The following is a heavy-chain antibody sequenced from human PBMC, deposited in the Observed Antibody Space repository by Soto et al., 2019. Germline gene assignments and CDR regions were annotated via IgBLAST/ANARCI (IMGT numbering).Heavy chain of an antibody. D-gene: IGHD2-15*01. CDR2: ISGSGGST. CDR3: AKGLGYCSGGSCYLAF. Sequence: GGSLRLSCAASGFTFSSYAMSWVRQAPGKGLEWVSAISGSGGSTYYADSVKGRFTISRDNSKNTLYLQMNSLRAEDTAVYYCAKGLGYCSGGSCYLAFWGQGTLVTVSS. V-gene: IGHV3-23*01. CDR1: GFTFSSYA. J-gene: IGHJ4*02.